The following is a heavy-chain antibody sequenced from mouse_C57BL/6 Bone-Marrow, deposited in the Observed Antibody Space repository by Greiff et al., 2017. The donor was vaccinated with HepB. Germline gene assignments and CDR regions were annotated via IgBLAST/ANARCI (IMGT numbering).Heavy chain of an antibody. D-gene: IGHD1-1*01. Sequence: QVQLKESGSELRSPGSSVKLSCKDFDSEVFPIAYMSWVRQKPGHGFEWIGGILPSIGRTIYGEKFEDKATLDADTLSNTAYLELNSLTSEDSAIYYCARPITTVVDWYFDVWGTGTTVTVSS. J-gene: IGHJ1*03. CDR1: DSEVFPIAY. V-gene: IGHV15-2*01. CDR3: ARPITTVVDWYFDV. CDR2: ILPSIGRT.